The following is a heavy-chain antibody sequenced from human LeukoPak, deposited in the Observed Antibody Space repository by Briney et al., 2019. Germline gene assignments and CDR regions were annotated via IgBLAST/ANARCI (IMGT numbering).Heavy chain of an antibody. CDR1: GFSFSTYA. Sequence: GGSLRLSCAASGFSFSTYAISWVRQAPGKGLEWVSCISTTSSYIFYADSVRGRFTISRDNAKNSLYLQMDSLRAEDTAVYYCAREEYGGYDYWGQGTLVTVSS. V-gene: IGHV3-21*01. D-gene: IGHD4-23*01. CDR2: ISTTSSYI. CDR3: AREEYGGYDY. J-gene: IGHJ4*02.